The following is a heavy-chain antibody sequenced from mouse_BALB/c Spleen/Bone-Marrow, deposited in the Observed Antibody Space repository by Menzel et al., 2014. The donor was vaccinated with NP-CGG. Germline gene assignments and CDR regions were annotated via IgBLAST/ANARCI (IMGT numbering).Heavy chain of an antibody. CDR3: ARRGGYPWFAY. Sequence: QVQLQQSGAELMRPGASVKISCKATGYTFRNYWIEWVKQRPGHGLEWIGEILPGSYSTNYNEKLKGKATLTADTSSNTAYMQLSSLTSEDSAVYHCARRGGYPWFAYWGQGTLVTVSA. CDR2: ILPGSYST. V-gene: IGHV1-9*01. D-gene: IGHD2-2*01. CDR1: GYTFRNYW. J-gene: IGHJ3*01.